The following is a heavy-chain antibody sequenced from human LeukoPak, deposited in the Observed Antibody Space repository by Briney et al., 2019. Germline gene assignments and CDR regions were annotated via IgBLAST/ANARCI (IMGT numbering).Heavy chain of an antibody. V-gene: IGHV4-59*01. J-gene: IGHJ4*02. D-gene: IGHD3-10*01. CDR2: IYYSGST. CDR1: GGSISSYY. CDR3: ARDKGSGSPYYFDY. Sequence: PSETLSLTCTVSGGSISSYYWSWIRQPPGKGLEWIGYIYYSGSTNYKPSLKSRVTISVDTSKNQFSLKLSSVTAADTAVYYCARDKGSGSPYYFDYWGQGTLVTVSS.